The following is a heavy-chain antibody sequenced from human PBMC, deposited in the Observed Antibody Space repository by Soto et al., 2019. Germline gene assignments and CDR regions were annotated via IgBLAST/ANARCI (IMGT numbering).Heavy chain of an antibody. V-gene: IGHV4-31*03. D-gene: IGHD2-2*01. CDR1: GGSISSGGYY. CDR2: IYYSGTT. Sequence: SETLTLTCTVSGGSISSGGYYWSWIRQHPGKGLEWIGYIYYSGTTYYNPSLKSRVTISVDTSKNQFSLKLSSVSAADTALYYCARCSLVVVPAPGFDPWGRGTLVTVSS. CDR3: ARCSLVVVPAPGFDP. J-gene: IGHJ5*02.